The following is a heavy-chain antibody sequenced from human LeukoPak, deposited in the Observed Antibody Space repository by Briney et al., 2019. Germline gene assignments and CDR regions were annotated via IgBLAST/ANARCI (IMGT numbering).Heavy chain of an antibody. Sequence: SETLSLTCAVSGGSISSTNWWSWVRQPPGKGLAWIGEIYHSGSTNYNPSLKSRVTISVDKSKNQFSLKLSSVTVADTAVYYCARVYSSGTNWFDPWGQGTLVTVSS. J-gene: IGHJ5*02. D-gene: IGHD6-19*01. CDR2: IYHSGST. CDR3: ARVYSSGTNWFDP. V-gene: IGHV4-4*02. CDR1: GGSISSTNW.